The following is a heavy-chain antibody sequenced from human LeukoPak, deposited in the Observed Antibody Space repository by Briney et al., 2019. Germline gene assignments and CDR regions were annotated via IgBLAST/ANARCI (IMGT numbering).Heavy chain of an antibody. D-gene: IGHD7-27*01. J-gene: IGHJ4*02. CDR2: ISGDGRNI. CDR3: ARKRAPLGYFDY. CDR1: GFTFSSYW. V-gene: IGHV3-74*01. Sequence: GGSLRLSCVASGFTFSSYWMHWVRQDPRKGLVWVSRISGDGRNINYADSVRGRFTISRDNAKNTLYLQMNTLRVEDTAVYYCARKRAPLGYFDYWGQGTLVTVSS.